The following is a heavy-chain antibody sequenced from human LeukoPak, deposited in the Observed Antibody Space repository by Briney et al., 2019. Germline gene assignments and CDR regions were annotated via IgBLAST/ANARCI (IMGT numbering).Heavy chain of an antibody. CDR1: GYSFTSCW. Sequence: GESLKISCKGSGYSFTSCWIGWVRQMPGKGLEWMGIIYPGDSDTRYSPSFQGQVTISADKSISTAYLQWSSLKASDTAMYYCARVKWELLRSPSFDYWGQGTLVTVSS. J-gene: IGHJ4*02. CDR2: IYPGDSDT. D-gene: IGHD1-26*01. CDR3: ARVKWELLRSPSFDY. V-gene: IGHV5-51*01.